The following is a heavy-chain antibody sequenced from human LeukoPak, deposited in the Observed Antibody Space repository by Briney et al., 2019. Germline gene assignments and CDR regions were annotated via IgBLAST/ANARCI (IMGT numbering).Heavy chain of an antibody. CDR3: TRLSGIVVAGAFDY. D-gene: IGHD6-19*01. V-gene: IGHV3-20*04. Sequence: GGSLRLSCAASGFTFDDHGMSWVRHVPGKGLEWVSSIYWNGDFTTYAESVKGRFTISRENAKTSLYLQMKSRDVKETAFYYCTRLSGIVVAGAFDYWGQGNLVTVSS. CDR1: GFTFDDHG. CDR2: IYWNGDFT. J-gene: IGHJ4*02.